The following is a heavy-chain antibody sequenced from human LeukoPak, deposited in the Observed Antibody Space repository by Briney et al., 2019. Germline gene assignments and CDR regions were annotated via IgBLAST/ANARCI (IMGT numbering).Heavy chain of an antibody. J-gene: IGHJ4*02. CDR1: GFTFSSYG. CDR3: AKAVYRYSSSWYHEWNPDY. V-gene: IGHV3-30*18. CDR2: ISYDGSNK. Sequence: GRSLRLSCAASGFTFSSYGMHWVRQAPGKGLEWVAVISYDGSNKYYADSVKGRFTISRDNSKNTLYLQMNSLRAEDTAVYYCAKAVYRYSSSWYHEWNPDYWGQGTLVTVSS. D-gene: IGHD6-13*01.